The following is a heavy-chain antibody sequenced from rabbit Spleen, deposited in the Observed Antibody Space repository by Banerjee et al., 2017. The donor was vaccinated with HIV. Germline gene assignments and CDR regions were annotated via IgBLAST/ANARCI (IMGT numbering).Heavy chain of an antibody. J-gene: IGHJ2*01. V-gene: IGHV1S45*01. Sequence: QQQLEESGGGLVKPGGTLTLTCTVSGFSFSSNWICWVRQAPGKGLEWIACIDTSDGDTDYASWPKGRFTISKASSTTVTLQMTSLTAADTATYFCARNYVNAFDPWGPGTLVTVS. CDR1: GFSFSSNW. D-gene: IGHD1-1*01. CDR2: IDTSDGDT. CDR3: ARNYVNAFDP.